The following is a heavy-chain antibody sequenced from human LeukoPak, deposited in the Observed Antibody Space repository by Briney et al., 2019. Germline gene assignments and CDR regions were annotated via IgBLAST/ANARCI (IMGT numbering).Heavy chain of an antibody. J-gene: IGHJ6*02. D-gene: IGHD6-13*01. Sequence: GGSLRLSCAASGFTFSSYWMSWVRQAPGKGLEWVANIKQDGSEKYYVDSVKGRFTISRDNAKNSLYLQMNSLRAEDTAVYYCARDHFEKQQLGSCGMDVWGQGTTVTVSS. CDR3: ARDHFEKQQLGSCGMDV. CDR1: GFTFSSYW. V-gene: IGHV3-7*01. CDR2: IKQDGSEK.